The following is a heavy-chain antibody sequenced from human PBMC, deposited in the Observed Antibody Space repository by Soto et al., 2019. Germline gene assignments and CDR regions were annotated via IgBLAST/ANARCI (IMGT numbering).Heavy chain of an antibody. J-gene: IGHJ5*02. CDR1: VCSFTNND. Sequence: SVKVSCKSSVCSFTNNDVSCVRQATGQWLEWMGWMNPGSGDTGYAQKFQGRVTMSRDISIDTAYMELSSRRSDHTAIYYCARMATVGSLNWFDPWSQLTLFTVSS. CDR3: ARMATVGSLNWFDP. D-gene: IGHD3-10*01. V-gene: IGHV1-8*01. CDR2: MNPGSGDT.